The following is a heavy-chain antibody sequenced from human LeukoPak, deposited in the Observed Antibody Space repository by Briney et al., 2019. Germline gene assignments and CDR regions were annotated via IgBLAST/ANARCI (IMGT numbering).Heavy chain of an antibody. V-gene: IGHV6-1*01. Sequence: SQTLSLTCAISGDSVSSNSAAWNWIRQSPSRGLEWLGRTYYRSKWYNDYAVSVKSRITINPDTSKNQFSLQLSSVTAADTAVYYCARLPTAMVYYDAFDIWGQGTMVTVSS. CDR1: GDSVSSNSAA. CDR3: ARLPTAMVYYDAFDI. J-gene: IGHJ3*02. D-gene: IGHD5-18*01. CDR2: TYYRSKWYN.